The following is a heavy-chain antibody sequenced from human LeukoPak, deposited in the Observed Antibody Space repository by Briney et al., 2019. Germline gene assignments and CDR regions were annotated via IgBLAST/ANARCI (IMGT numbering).Heavy chain of an antibody. CDR2: IKQDGSET. CDR3: AKDHYYDRTRADWFDP. D-gene: IGHD3-22*01. CDR1: GFTFSSYW. J-gene: IGHJ5*02. Sequence: GGSLRLSCAASGFTFSSYWMSWVRQAPGKGLEWVANIKQDGSETKYVDSVKGRFTISRDNARNLLHLQMNSLRAEDTAVYYCAKDHYYDRTRADWFDPWGQGTLVTVSS. V-gene: IGHV3-7*01.